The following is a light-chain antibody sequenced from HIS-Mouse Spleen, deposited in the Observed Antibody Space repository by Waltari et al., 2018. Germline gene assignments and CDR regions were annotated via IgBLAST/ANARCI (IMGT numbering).Light chain of an antibody. CDR3: QSADSSGTYV. CDR1: ALPKQY. CDR2: KDS. V-gene: IGLV3-25*03. Sequence: SYELTQPPSVSVSPGQTARITCPGDALPKQYPYLYQQTPGQAPLPVIDKDSERPSGIPERFSGSSSGKTVTLTISGVQAEDEADYYCQSADSSGTYVFGTGTKVTVL. J-gene: IGLJ1*01.